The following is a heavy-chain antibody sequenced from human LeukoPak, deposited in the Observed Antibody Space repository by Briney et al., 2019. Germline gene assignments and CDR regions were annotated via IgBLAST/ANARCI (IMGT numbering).Heavy chain of an antibody. V-gene: IGHV1-69*06. D-gene: IGHD3-9*01. J-gene: IGHJ5*02. CDR3: ARVDPARWETLRYFDWLGANWFDP. CDR2: TIPIFGTA. CDR1: GGTFSSYA. Sequence: SVKVSCKASGGTFSSYAISWVRQAPGQGLEWMGGTIPIFGTANYAQKFQGRVTITADKSTSTAYMELSSLRSEDTAVYYCARVDPARWETLRYFDWLGANWFDPWGQGTLVTVSS.